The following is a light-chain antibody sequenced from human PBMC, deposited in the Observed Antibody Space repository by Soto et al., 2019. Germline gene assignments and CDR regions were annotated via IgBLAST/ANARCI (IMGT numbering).Light chain of an antibody. Sequence: DIHRTQSPSSLSASVGDRVTITCQASQDISNYLNWYQQKLGKAPKLLIYDASNLETGVPSRFSGSGSGTDFTFTISSLQPEDIATYYCQQYSHLITFGQGTRLEIK. J-gene: IGKJ5*01. CDR1: QDISNY. CDR3: QQYSHLIT. V-gene: IGKV1-33*01. CDR2: DAS.